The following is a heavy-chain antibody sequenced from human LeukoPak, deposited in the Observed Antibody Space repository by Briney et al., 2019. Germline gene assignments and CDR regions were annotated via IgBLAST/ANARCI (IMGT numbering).Heavy chain of an antibody. D-gene: IGHD3-10*01. CDR3: ARDGPYRHYYGSGSYNHFDY. J-gene: IGHJ4*02. V-gene: IGHV4-38-2*02. CDR2: IYHSGST. Sequence: SETLSLTCAVSGYSISSGYYWGWTRQPPGKGLEWIGSIYHSGSTYYNQSLKSRVTISVDTSKNQFSLMLSSVTAADTAVYYCARDGPYRHYYGSGSYNHFDYCGQGTLVTVSS. CDR1: GYSISSGYY.